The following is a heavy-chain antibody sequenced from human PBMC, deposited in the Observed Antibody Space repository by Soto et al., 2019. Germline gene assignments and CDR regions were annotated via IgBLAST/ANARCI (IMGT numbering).Heavy chain of an antibody. CDR2: INPNSGGT. CDR1: GYTFTGYY. CDR3: ARGPGAAAGTYYYYYMDV. J-gene: IGHJ6*03. D-gene: IGHD6-13*01. V-gene: IGHV1-2*04. Sequence: QVQLVQSGAEVKKPGASVKVSCKASGYTFTGYYMHWVRQAPGQGLEWMGWINPNSGGTNYAQKFQGWVTMTRDTSISTAYMELSTLRSDDTAVYYCARGPGAAAGTYYYYYMDVWGKGTTVTVSS.